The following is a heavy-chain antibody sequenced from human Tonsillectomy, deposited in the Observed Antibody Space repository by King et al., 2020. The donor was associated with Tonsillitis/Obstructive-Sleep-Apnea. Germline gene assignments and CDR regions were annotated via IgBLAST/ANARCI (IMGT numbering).Heavy chain of an antibody. CDR1: GYTFTNYD. CDR3: ARDYYDGSGYYHGYFQH. V-gene: IGHV1-18*01. CDR2: SRPYNGDT. D-gene: IGHD3-22*01. Sequence: QLVQSGAEVRKPGASVKVSCKASGYTFTNYDITWVRQAPGQGLEWMGWSRPYNGDTNYAQKLQGRGTMTSDTSTSTAYMELRTLRSDDTAVYYCARDYYDGSGYYHGYFQHWGQGTLVTVSS. J-gene: IGHJ1*01.